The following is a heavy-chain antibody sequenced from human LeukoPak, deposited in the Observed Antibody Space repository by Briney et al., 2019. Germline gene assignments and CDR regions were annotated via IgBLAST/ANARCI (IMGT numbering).Heavy chain of an antibody. V-gene: IGHV4-59*08. Sequence: SETLSLTCTVSGGSISSYYWSWIRQPPGKGLEWIGYIYYSGSTNYNPSLKSRVTIRVDTSKNQFSLKLTSVTAADTAVYYCARRVAGGIYGMDVWGQGTTVTVSS. D-gene: IGHD6-19*01. J-gene: IGHJ6*02. CDR3: ARRVAGGIYGMDV. CDR2: IYYSGST. CDR1: GGSISSYY.